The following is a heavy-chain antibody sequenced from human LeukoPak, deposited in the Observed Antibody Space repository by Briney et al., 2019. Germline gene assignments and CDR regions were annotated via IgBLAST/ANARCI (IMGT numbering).Heavy chain of an antibody. CDR2: ITRHGDKT. CDR1: GFDFDSYA. V-gene: IGHV3-23*01. CDR3: AKDQAVGAEYWFFDF. J-gene: IGHJ2*01. Sequence: GGSLRLSCAASGFDFDSYAMSWVRQAPGKGLEWVSAITRHGDKTYYADSVKGRFTISRDSPKKTFYLQMESLGVEDTAIYYCAKDQAVGAEYWFFDFWGRGTLVTVSS. D-gene: IGHD1-26*01.